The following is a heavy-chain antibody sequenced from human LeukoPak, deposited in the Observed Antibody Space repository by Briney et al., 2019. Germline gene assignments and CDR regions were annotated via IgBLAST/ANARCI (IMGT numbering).Heavy chain of an antibody. CDR2: INPKRGGT. CDR1: GYTFTDYY. D-gene: IGHD6-19*01. J-gene: IGHJ4*02. V-gene: IGHV1-2*02. CDR3: AREWVAVVDFDY. Sequence: GDSVKVSCKASGYTFTDYYMHWVRQAPGQGLEWTGWINPKRGGTNYAQKFRGRVTMTRDTSISTAYMELSRLTSDDTAVYYCAREWVAVVDFDYWGQGTLVTVSS.